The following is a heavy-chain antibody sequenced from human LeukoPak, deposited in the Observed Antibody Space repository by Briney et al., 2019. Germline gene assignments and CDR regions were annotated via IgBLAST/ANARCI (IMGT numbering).Heavy chain of an antibody. CDR3: VKDEVYLDSGGYPTPDTTLDY. J-gene: IGHJ4*02. D-gene: IGHD3-22*01. V-gene: IGHV3-33*06. Sequence: GGSLRLSCAASGFRFNNYGIHWVRQAPGKGLEWVAVTWYDGSNKYYANSVRDRFTVSRDNSKNTVYLQMNSLRVEDTAVYYCVKDEVYLDSGGYPTPDTTLDYWGQGTLVTVSS. CDR2: TWYDGSNK. CDR1: GFRFNNYG.